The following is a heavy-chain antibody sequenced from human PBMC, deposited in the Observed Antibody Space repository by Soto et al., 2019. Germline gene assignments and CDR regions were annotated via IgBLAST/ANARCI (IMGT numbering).Heavy chain of an antibody. CDR3: AREQPLMVRGVEDYYYMDV. CDR1: GGSFSGYY. CDR2: INHSGST. V-gene: IGHV4-34*01. D-gene: IGHD3-10*01. Sequence: SETLSLTCAVYGGSFSGYYWSWIRQPPGKGLEWIGEINHSGSTNYNPSLKSRVTISVDTSKNQFSLKLSSVTAADTAVYYCAREQPLMVRGVEDYYYMDVWGKGTTVNVSS. J-gene: IGHJ6*03.